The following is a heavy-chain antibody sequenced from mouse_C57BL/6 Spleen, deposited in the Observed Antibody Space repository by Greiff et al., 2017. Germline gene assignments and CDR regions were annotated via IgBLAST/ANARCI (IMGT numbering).Heavy chain of an antibody. J-gene: IGHJ2*01. CDR2: IDPEDGDT. CDR3: TTLGYGSSCYFDD. CDR1: GFNIKDYY. D-gene: IGHD1-1*01. V-gene: IGHV14-1*01. Sequence: VQLQQSGAELVRPGASVKLSCTASGFNIKDYYMHWVQQRPEQGLEWIGRIDPEDGDTEYAPKFQGKATMTADTASNTAYLQLSSLTSEATAVYYCTTLGYGSSCYFDDWGQGTTLTVSS.